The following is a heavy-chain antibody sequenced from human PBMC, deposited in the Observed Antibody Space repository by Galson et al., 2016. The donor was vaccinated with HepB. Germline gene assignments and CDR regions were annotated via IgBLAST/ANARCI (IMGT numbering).Heavy chain of an antibody. CDR3: ARGTGIGDY. CDR2: IYHTGST. CDR1: GGSISNNW. J-gene: IGHJ4*02. D-gene: IGHD6-13*01. V-gene: IGHV4-4*02. Sequence: SETLSLTCAVSGGSISNNWWTWVRQPPGMGLEWIGEIYHTGSTNYNPSLESRVTISVDESKNQFSLRLTSVTAADTAVYYCARGTGIGDYWGQGILVTVSS.